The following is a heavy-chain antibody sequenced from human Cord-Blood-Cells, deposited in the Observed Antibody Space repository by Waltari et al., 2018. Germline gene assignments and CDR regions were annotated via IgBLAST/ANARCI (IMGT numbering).Heavy chain of an antibody. V-gene: IGHV1-3*01. Sequence: QVQLVQSGAAVKKPGASVKVSCKASGYTFTSYAMHWVRQAPGQRLEWMGWINAGNGNTKYSQKFQGRVTITRDTSASTAYMELSSLRSEDTAVYYCARDPNHRAGWELLGYWGQGTLVTVSS. CDR2: INAGNGNT. CDR1: GYTFTSYA. J-gene: IGHJ4*02. D-gene: IGHD1-26*01. CDR3: ARDPNHRAGWELLGY.